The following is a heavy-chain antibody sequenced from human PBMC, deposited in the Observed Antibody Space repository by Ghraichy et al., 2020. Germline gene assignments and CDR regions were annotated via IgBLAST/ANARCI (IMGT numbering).Heavy chain of an antibody. CDR2: LSSRGEYI. D-gene: IGHD3-16*01. V-gene: IGHV3-23*01. CDR1: GFTFSGYD. Sequence: GGSLRLSCVASGFTFSGYDMGWVRQAPGEGLEWVSALSSRGEYIYYTDSVQGRFTVSRDNPANTLYLQMNSLRAEDTASYYCATMPRNRNYGSHYFDYWGQGALVIVSS. J-gene: IGHJ4*02. CDR3: ATMPRNRNYGSHYFDY.